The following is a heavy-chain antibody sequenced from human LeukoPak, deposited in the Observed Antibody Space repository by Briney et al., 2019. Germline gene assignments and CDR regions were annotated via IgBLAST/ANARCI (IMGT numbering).Heavy chain of an antibody. J-gene: IGHJ5*02. CDR1: GYTFTGHY. D-gene: IGHD2-2*02. CDR2: INPNSGGT. Sequence: ASVKVSCKASGYTFTGHYMHWVRQAPGQGLEWMGWINPNSGGTNYAQKFQGRVTMTRDTSISTAYMELSRLRSDDTAVYYCARERGYCSSTSCYTGMRRWFDPWAQGTLVTVSS. V-gene: IGHV1-2*02. CDR3: ARERGYCSSTSCYTGMRRWFDP.